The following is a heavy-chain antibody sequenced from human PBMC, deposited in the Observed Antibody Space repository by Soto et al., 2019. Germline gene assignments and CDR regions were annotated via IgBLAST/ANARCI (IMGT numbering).Heavy chain of an antibody. D-gene: IGHD1-26*01. CDR1: GFSFRDYD. Sequence: EVQLVESGGGSVQPGESLRLSCAASGFSFRDYDMHWVRQRKGNGLEWVSALGAARDPYYVGSVKCRFSVSRANAQNSLFLQMHTLRVDDTAVYFCARAYLGRLPRRADYYYAMDVWGRGTTVTVSS. J-gene: IGHJ6*02. CDR2: LGAARDP. CDR3: ARAYLGRLPRRADYYYAMDV. V-gene: IGHV3-13*05.